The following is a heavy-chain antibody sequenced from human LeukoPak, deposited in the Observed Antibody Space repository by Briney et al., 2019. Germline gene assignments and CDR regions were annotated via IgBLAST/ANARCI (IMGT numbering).Heavy chain of an antibody. D-gene: IGHD1-26*01. CDR2: INTGNGDT. V-gene: IGHV1-3*04. Sequence: GASVKVSCKASGYTFTTYAIHWVRQAPGQRLEWLGWINTGNGDTRYSQTFQGRVTITRDTSASTAYMELSSLRPEDTAVYYCARDMGSGSLHYWDQGTLVTVSS. CDR3: ARDMGSGSLHY. CDR1: GYTFTTYA. J-gene: IGHJ4*02.